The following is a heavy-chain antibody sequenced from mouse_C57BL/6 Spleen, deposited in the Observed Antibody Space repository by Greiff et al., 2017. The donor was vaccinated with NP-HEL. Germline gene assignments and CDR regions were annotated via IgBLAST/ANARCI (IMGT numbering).Heavy chain of an antibody. CDR3: ARRGGYGSSYWYFDV. CDR1: GYTFTDYY. V-gene: IGHV1-76*01. CDR2: IYPGSGNT. J-gene: IGHJ1*03. Sequence: VQLQQSGAELVRPGASVKLSCKASGYTFTDYYINWVKQRPGQGLEWIARIYPGSGNTYYNEKFKGKATLTAEKSSSTAYMQLSSLTSEDSAVYFCARRGGYGSSYWYFDVWGTGTTVTVSS. D-gene: IGHD1-1*01.